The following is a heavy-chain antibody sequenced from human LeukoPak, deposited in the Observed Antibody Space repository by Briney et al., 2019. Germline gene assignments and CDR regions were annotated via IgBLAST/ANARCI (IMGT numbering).Heavy chain of an antibody. J-gene: IGHJ4*02. D-gene: IGHD6-19*01. CDR3: ARDLGYASGWYYFDH. CDR2: IFYSGST. CDR1: GVSMSNYY. Sequence: PSETLSLTCSVSGVSMSNYYWSWIRQPPGKGLEWVGNIFYSGSTNYNPSLKSRVTILVDTSKKQFSPKLRSMTAADTAVYFCARDLGYASGWYYFDHWGQGTLVTVSS. V-gene: IGHV4-59*01.